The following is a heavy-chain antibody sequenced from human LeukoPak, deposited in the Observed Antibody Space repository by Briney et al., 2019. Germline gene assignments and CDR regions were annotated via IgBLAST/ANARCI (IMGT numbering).Heavy chain of an antibody. Sequence: PGGSLRLSCAASGFTFSSYSMNWVRQAPGKGLEWVSSISSSSSYIYYADSVKGRFTISRDNAKNSLYLQMNSLRAEDTAVYYCARGREYGGSFDYWGQGTLVTVSS. J-gene: IGHJ4*02. D-gene: IGHD5-12*01. V-gene: IGHV3-21*01. CDR2: ISSSSSYI. CDR3: ARGREYGGSFDY. CDR1: GFTFSSYS.